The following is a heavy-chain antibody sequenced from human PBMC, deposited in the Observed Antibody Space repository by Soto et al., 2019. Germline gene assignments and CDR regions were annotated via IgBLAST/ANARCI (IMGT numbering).Heavy chain of an antibody. D-gene: IGHD2-21*02. CDR1: GYTFTSYG. J-gene: IGHJ4*02. V-gene: IGHV1-18*01. Sequence: QVQLVQSGAEVKKPGASVKVSCKASGYTFTSYGISWVRQAPGQGLEWMGWISAYNGNTNYAQKLQGRVTMTTDTSTSTGYMELRSLRSDDTAVYYCARDQFDRYGPKGGLDYWGQGTLVTVSS. CDR3: ARDQFDRYGPKGGLDY. CDR2: ISAYNGNT.